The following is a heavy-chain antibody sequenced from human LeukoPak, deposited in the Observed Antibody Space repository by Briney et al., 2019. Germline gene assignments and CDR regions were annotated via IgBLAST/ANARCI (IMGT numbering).Heavy chain of an antibody. CDR1: GLTFSSYA. CDR2: ISYDGSNK. D-gene: IGHD2-2*01. CDR3: ASSVVPAALDY. J-gene: IGHJ4*02. Sequence: GGSLRLSCAASGLTFSSYAMHWVRQAPGKGLEWVAVISYDGSNKYYADSVKGRFTISRDNSKNTLYLQMNSLRAEDTAVYYCASSVVPAALDYWGQGTLVTVSS. V-gene: IGHV3-30-3*01.